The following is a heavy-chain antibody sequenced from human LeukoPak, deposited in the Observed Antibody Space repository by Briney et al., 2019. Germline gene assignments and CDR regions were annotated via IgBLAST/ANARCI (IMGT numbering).Heavy chain of an antibody. CDR1: GYSFTSYW. CDR3: ARFSSGWEDAFDI. CDR2: IYPGDSDT. V-gene: IGHV5-51*01. J-gene: IGHJ3*02. D-gene: IGHD6-19*01. Sequence: GASLQISCKGSGYSFTSYWIGWVRQLPGKGLEWMGIIYPGDSDTRYSPSFQGQVTISADKSISTAYLQWSSLKASDTAMYYCARFSSGWEDAFDIWGQGTMVTVSS.